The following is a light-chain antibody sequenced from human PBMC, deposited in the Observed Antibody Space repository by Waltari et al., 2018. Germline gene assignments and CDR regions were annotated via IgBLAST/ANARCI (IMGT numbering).Light chain of an antibody. CDR2: INN. CDR1: SSNIGSYI. V-gene: IGLV1-44*01. J-gene: IGLJ3*02. Sequence: QSVLTQPPSASGTPGPRVTISCSGSSSNIGSYIVNWYQQLPGTAPKLLIYINNQRPSGVPDRFSGSKSGTSASLAISGLQSEDEADYYCAGWDDRLNGVVFGGGTKLTVL. CDR3: AGWDDRLNGVV.